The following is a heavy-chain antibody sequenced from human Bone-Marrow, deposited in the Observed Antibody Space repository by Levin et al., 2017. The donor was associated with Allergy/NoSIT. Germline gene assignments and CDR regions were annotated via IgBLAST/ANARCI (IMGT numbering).Heavy chain of an antibody. D-gene: IGHD3-10*01. CDR1: GDSISSGGFS. J-gene: IGHJ4*02. Sequence: SQTLSLTCTVSGDSISSGGFSWNWIWQPPGKGLEWIGHIYDSGSTYYNPSLKSRVTMSVDRSKNQFSLRLTSVTAADTAVFYCARGSGSYGLDYWGRGTLVTVSS. CDR3: ARGSGSYGLDY. CDR2: IYDSGST. V-gene: IGHV4-30-2*01.